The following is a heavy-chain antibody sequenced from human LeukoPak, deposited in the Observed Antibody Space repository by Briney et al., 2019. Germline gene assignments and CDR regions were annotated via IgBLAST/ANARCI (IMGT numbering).Heavy chain of an antibody. V-gene: IGHV3-7*03. CDR1: GFTFSSYW. Sequence: PGGSLRLSCAASGFTFSSYWMSWVRQAPGKGLEWVANIKEDGSEKYYVDSVKGRFTISRDNAKNSLYLQMNSLRAEDTAVYYCAREGGYYDTGGPVDYWGQGTLVTVSS. CDR3: AREGGYYDTGGPVDY. D-gene: IGHD3-22*01. J-gene: IGHJ4*02. CDR2: IKEDGSEK.